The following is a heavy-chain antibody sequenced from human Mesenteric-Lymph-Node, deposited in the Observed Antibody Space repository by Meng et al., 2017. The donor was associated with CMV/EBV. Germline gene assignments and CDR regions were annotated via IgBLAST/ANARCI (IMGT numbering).Heavy chain of an antibody. J-gene: IGHJ4*02. CDR2: IYPGDSDT. Sequence: GGSLRLSCKGSGYSFISYWIGWVRQMPGKGLEWMGIIYPGDSDTRYSPSFRGQVTISADKSINTAYLQWSSLKASDTAMYYCARGGYCSSSSCYPFGYWGQGTRVTVSS. CDR3: ARGGYCSSSSCYPFGY. V-gene: IGHV5-51*01. D-gene: IGHD2-2*01. CDR1: GYSFISYW.